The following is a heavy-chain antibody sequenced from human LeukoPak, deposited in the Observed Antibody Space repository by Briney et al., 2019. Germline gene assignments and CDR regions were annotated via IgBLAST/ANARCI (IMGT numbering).Heavy chain of an antibody. V-gene: IGHV3-7*01. CDR3: ARAPREWLLGYYFDY. J-gene: IGHJ4*02. D-gene: IGHD3-3*01. CDR1: GFTFSTYW. CDR2: IKQDGGEK. Sequence: GGSLRLSCAASGFTFSTYWMSWVRQAPGKGLEWVANIKQDGGEKYYVDSVKGRFTISRDNAKNSLYLQMNSLRAEDMAVYYCARAPREWLLGYYFDYWGQGTLVTVSS.